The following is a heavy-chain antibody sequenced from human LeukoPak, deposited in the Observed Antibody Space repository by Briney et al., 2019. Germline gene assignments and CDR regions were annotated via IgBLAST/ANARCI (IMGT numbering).Heavy chain of an antibody. J-gene: IGHJ5*02. D-gene: IGHD4-17*01. Sequence: SQTLSLTCTVSGGSISSGDYYWSWIRQPPGKGLEWIGYIYHSGSTYYNPSLKSRVTISVDRSKNQFSLKLSSVTAADTAVYYCARVPHFGDYGWFDPWGQGTLVTVSS. V-gene: IGHV4-30-2*01. CDR2: IYHSGST. CDR1: GGSISSGDYY. CDR3: ARVPHFGDYGWFDP.